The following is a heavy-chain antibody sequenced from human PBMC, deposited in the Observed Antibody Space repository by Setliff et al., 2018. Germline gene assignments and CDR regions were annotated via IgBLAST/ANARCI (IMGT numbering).Heavy chain of an antibody. CDR2: ISGSDAST. J-gene: IGHJ4*02. CDR3: AKRVGPTPIGPFDY. V-gene: IGHV3-23*01. Sequence: LRLSCAASGFTFSYYAMNWVRQAPGKGLEWVSAISGSDASTYYADSVKGRFTISRDNSKNTLYLQMNSLRTEDTAVYYCAKRVGPTPIGPFDYWGQGTLVTVSS. D-gene: IGHD1-26*01. CDR1: GFTFSYYA.